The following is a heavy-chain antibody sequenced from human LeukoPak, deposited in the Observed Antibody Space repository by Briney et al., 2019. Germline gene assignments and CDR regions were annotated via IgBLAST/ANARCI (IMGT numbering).Heavy chain of an antibody. Sequence: GASVKVFCKASGYTFTGQYMHWVRQAPGQGLEWMGWINPNSGGTNYVQKFQGRVTMTRDTSISTAYMELSSLISDDTAVYYCASGGSYCSSTSCSFDYWGQGALVTVSS. V-gene: IGHV1-2*02. CDR2: INPNSGGT. J-gene: IGHJ4*02. D-gene: IGHD2-2*01. CDR1: GYTFTGQY. CDR3: ASGGSYCSSTSCSFDY.